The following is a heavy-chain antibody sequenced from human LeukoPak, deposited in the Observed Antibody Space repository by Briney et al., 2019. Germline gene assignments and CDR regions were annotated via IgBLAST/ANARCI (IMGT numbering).Heavy chain of an antibody. D-gene: IGHD6-6*01. V-gene: IGHV4-59*08. CDR3: ASISSSLEGIDY. CDR2: IYYSGST. Sequence: SETLSLTCTVSGGSISSYYWSWIRQPPGKGLEWIGYIYYSGSTNYNPSLKSRVTISVDTSKNQFSLKLSSATAADTAVYYCASISSSLEGIDYWGQGTLVTVSS. CDR1: GGSISSYY. J-gene: IGHJ4*02.